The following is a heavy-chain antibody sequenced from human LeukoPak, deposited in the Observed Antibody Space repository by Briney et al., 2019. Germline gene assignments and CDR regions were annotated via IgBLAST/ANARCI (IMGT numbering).Heavy chain of an antibody. J-gene: IGHJ4*02. D-gene: IGHD1-26*01. CDR2: IKQDGSEK. CDR1: GFTFSSFW. Sequence: PGGSLILSCAASGFTFSSFWMSWVRQAPGKGLEWVANIKQDGSEKYYVDSVKGRFIISRDNAKNSLYLQMNSLRAEDTAVYYCANALGAHYFDSWGQGTLVTVSS. CDR3: ANALGAHYFDS. V-gene: IGHV3-7*05.